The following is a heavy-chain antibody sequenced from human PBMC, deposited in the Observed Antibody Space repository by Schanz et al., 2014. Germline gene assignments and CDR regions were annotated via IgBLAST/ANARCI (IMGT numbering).Heavy chain of an antibody. D-gene: IGHD6-19*01. CDR1: GYTFSDYG. CDR3: ARLSVAGRPHVNYWYFDL. V-gene: IGHV1-18*01. Sequence: QVQLVQSGDEVKKPGASVKVSCKTSGYTFSDYGINWVRQAPGQGLEWMGWISAYNGNTNYAQKLQGRVTMTTDTSTSTAYMELRSLRSDDTAVYYCARLSVAGRPHVNYWYFDLWGRGTLXTVSS. CDR2: ISAYNGNT. J-gene: IGHJ2*01.